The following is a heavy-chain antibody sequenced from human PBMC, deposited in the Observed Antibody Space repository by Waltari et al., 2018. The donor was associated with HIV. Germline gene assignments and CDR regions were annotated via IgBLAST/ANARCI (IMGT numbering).Heavy chain of an antibody. Sequence: EVQLVESGGGLVQPGGSLRLSCSASGSTFSTYSMNWVRQAPGKGLEWVSHISGSRFTIYYADSVKGRFTISRDNAKNSLYLQMNSLRAEDTAVYYCARGRGVVTPNYGMDVWGQGTTVTVSS. CDR3: ARGRGVVTPNYGMDV. J-gene: IGHJ6*02. CDR1: GSTFSTYS. CDR2: ISGSRFTI. V-gene: IGHV3-48*01. D-gene: IGHD2-21*02.